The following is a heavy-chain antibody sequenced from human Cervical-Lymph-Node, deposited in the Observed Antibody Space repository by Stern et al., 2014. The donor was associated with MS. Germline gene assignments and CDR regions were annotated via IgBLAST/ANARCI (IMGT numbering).Heavy chain of an antibody. J-gene: IGHJ2*01. CDR1: GFTFSSYS. V-gene: IGHV3-21*01. CDR3: ARVYTVVSYWYFDL. D-gene: IGHD4-23*01. CDR2: ISSSSSYI. Sequence: EVQLVESGGGLVKPGGSLRLSCAASGFTFSSYSMNWVRQAPGKGLEWVSSISSSSSYIYYADSVKGRFTTSRDNAKNSLYLQMNSLRAEDTAVYYCARVYTVVSYWYFDLWGRGTLVTVSS.